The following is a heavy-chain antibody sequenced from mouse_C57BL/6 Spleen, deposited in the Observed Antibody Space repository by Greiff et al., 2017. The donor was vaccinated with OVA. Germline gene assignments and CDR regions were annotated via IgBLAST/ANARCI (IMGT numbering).Heavy chain of an antibody. CDR1: GYTFTDYY. D-gene: IGHD1-1*01. CDR3: ARLGYYYGSRGGDY. Sequence: EVQLQQSGPELVKPGASVKISCKASGYTFTDYYMNWVKQSHGKSLEWIGDINPNNGGTSYNQKFKGKATLTVDKSSSTAYMELRSLTSEDSAVYYCARLGYYYGSRGGDYWGQGTTLTVSS. CDR2: INPNNGGT. J-gene: IGHJ2*01. V-gene: IGHV1-26*01.